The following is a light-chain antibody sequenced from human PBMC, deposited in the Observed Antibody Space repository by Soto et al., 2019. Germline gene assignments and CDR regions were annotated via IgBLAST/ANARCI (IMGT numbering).Light chain of an antibody. V-gene: IGKV2-30*01. J-gene: IGKJ1*01. CDR2: KVS. CDR1: QSLVNSDGNTY. Sequence: EVVMTQSPLSLPVTLGQPASISCRSSQSLVNSDGNTYLNWFHQRPGQSPRRLIYKVSNRDSGVPAGFSGNGSGPDFTLRISRVEAEDVGVYYCMQGSHWPRTFGQGTRVEIK. CDR3: MQGSHWPRT.